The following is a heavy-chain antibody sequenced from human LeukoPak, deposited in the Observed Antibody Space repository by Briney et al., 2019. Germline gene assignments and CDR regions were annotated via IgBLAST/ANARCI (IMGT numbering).Heavy chain of an antibody. CDR2: FDPEDGET. Sequence: ASVKVSCKVSGDMLTELSMHWVRQAPGKGLEWMGSFDPEDGETIYAQKFQGRVSMTEDTSIDTAYMELSSLRSDDMAVYYCTMESYFLLSNWFHPWGQGTLVTVSS. CDR3: TMESYFLLSNWFHP. V-gene: IGHV1-24*01. D-gene: IGHD3-10*01. J-gene: IGHJ5*02. CDR1: GDMLTELS.